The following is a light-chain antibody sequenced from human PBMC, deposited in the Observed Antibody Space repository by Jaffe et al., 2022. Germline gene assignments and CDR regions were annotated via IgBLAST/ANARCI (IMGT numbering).Light chain of an antibody. V-gene: IGLV3-1*01. Sequence: SYELTQPPSVSVSPGQTASITCSGDKLGDKYACWYQQKPGQSPVLVIYQDSKRPSGIPERFSGSNSGNTATLTISGTQAMDEADYYCQAWDSSTECVVFGGGTKLTVL. CDR1: KLGDKY. CDR2: QDS. J-gene: IGLJ2*01. CDR3: QAWDSSTECVV.